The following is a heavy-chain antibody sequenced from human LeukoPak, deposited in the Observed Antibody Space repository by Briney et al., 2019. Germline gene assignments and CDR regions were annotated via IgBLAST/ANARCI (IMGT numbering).Heavy chain of an antibody. Sequence: PSETLSLTCTVSGGSISSYYWSWIRQPPGKGLEWIGYIYYSGSTNYNPSLKSRVTISVDTSKNQFSLKLSSVTAADTAVYYCARDVVPAAIRSPGWFDPWGQGTLVTVSS. V-gene: IGHV4-59*01. CDR2: IYYSGST. D-gene: IGHD2-2*01. CDR1: GGSISSYY. CDR3: ARDVVPAAIRSPGWFDP. J-gene: IGHJ5*02.